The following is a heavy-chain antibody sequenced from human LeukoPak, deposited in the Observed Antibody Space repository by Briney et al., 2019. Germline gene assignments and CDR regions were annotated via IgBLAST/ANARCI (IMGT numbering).Heavy chain of an antibody. CDR3: AAISSWFDY. D-gene: IGHD6-13*01. J-gene: IGHJ4*02. V-gene: IGHV3-30*03. CDR1: GFTFISYG. CDR2: ISYDGSNK. Sequence: RGSLRLSCAASGFTFISYGMHWVRQAPGKGLEWVAVISYDGSNKYYADSVKGRFTISRDNSKNTLYLQMNSLRAEDTAVYYCAAISSWFDYWGQGTLVTVSS.